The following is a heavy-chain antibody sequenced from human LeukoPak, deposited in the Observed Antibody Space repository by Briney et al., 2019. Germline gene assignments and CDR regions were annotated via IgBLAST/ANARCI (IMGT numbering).Heavy chain of an antibody. V-gene: IGHV3-21*01. J-gene: IGHJ4*02. D-gene: IGHD1-1*01. CDR2: ISSSSSYI. CDR1: GSTFSSYS. CDR3: ARELERRRRGFDY. Sequence: PGGSLRLSCAASGSTFSSYSMNWVRQAPGKGLEWVSSISSSSSYIYYADSVKGRFTISRDNAKNSLYLQMNSLRAEDTAVYYCARELERRRRGFDYWGQGTLVNVSS.